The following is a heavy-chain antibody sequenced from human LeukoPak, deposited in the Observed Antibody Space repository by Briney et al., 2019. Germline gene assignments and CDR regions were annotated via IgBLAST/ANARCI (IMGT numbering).Heavy chain of an antibody. J-gene: IGHJ6*03. Sequence: SVKVSCKASGGTFSSYAISWVRQAPGQGLEWMGGIIPIFGTANYAQKFQGRVTITADESTSTAYMELSSLRSEDTAVYYCARSQGSVDKGYYYMDVWGKGTTVTVSS. CDR1: GGTFSSYA. D-gene: IGHD5-12*01. CDR3: ARSQGSVDKGYYYMDV. V-gene: IGHV1-69*13. CDR2: IIPIFGTA.